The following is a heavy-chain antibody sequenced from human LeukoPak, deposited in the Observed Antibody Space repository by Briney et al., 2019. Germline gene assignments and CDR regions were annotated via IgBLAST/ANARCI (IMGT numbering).Heavy chain of an antibody. D-gene: IGHD3-10*01. Sequence: SETLSLTCTVSGGSISSYYWSWIRQPPGKGLEWIGYIYYSGSTNYNPSLKSRVTISLDTSKNHFSLELTSVTAADTALYYCATNPWGSGSLLHWGQGTPVTVSS. CDR3: ATNPWGSGSLLH. CDR2: IYYSGST. J-gene: IGHJ4*02. V-gene: IGHV4-59*01. CDR1: GGSISSYY.